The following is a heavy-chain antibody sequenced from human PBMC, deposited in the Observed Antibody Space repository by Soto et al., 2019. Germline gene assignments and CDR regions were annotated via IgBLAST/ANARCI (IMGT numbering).Heavy chain of an antibody. CDR3: ARNILGGTTDY. Sequence: GASVKVSCEASRYTFTNYAIHWVRQAPGQRLEWMGWINAGNGNTKYSQKFQGRVTITRDTSATTAYMELSSLTSEDTAIYYCARNILGGTTDYWGQGTLVTVSS. J-gene: IGHJ4*02. D-gene: IGHD1-7*01. CDR2: INAGNGNT. CDR1: RYTFTNYA. V-gene: IGHV1-3*01.